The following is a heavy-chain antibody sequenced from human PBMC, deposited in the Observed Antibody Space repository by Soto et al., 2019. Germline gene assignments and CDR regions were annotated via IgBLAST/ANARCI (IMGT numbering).Heavy chain of an antibody. Sequence: SVQVSCKASGGTFSSYAISWVRQAPGQGLEWMGGIIPIFGTANYAQKFQGRVTITADKSTSTAYMELSSLRSEDTAVYYCARDCWYYDSSGSPLGYWGQGNLVTVSS. CDR2: IIPIFGTA. J-gene: IGHJ4*02. V-gene: IGHV1-69*06. CDR3: ARDCWYYDSSGSPLGY. CDR1: GGTFSSYA. D-gene: IGHD3-22*01.